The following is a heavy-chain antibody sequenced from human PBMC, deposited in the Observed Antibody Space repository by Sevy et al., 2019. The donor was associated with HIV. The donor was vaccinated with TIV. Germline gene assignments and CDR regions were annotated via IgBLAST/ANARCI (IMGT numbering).Heavy chain of an antibody. CDR3: ASDVVGATSWSYSDY. CDR2: ISYDGSNK. J-gene: IGHJ4*02. Sequence: GGSLRLSCAASGFTFSSYAMHWVRQAPGKGLEWVAVISYDGSNKYYADSVKGRFTISRDNSKNTLYLQMNSLRAEDTAVYYCASDVVGATSWSYSDYWGREPWSPSPQ. CDR1: GFTFSSYA. D-gene: IGHD1-26*01. V-gene: IGHV3-30-3*01.